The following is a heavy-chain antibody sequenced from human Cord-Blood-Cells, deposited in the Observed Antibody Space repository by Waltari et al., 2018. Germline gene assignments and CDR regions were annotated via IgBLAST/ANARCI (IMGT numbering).Heavy chain of an antibody. D-gene: IGHD1-26*01. CDR2: FHPEDGEK. V-gene: IGHV1-24*01. J-gene: IGHJ5*02. CDR1: GSTPPELS. Sequence: QAQLVQSGAAAKPPAAPVKVSSRVAGSTPPELSTHGVRRAAGKGVEWMGGFHPEDGEKIYAQKCQGRVTMTEDTYTDTAYMELSSLRSEDTAVYYCATGIKERWSYSGWFDPWGQGTLVTVSS. CDR3: ATGIKERWSYSGWFDP.